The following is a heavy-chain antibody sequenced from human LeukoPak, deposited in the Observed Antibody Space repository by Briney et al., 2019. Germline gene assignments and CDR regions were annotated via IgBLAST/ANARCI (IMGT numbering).Heavy chain of an antibody. J-gene: IGHJ3*02. D-gene: IGHD6-25*01. CDR2: IWYDGSNK. Sequence: GGSLRLSCVASGFTFSTYGMHWVRQAPGKGLEWVAVIWYDGSNKYYGDSVKGRFTISRGNSKNTLYLQMNSLRAEDTAVYYCARDSGHAFDIWGQGTMVTVSS. V-gene: IGHV3-33*01. CDR3: ARDSGHAFDI. CDR1: GFTFSTYG.